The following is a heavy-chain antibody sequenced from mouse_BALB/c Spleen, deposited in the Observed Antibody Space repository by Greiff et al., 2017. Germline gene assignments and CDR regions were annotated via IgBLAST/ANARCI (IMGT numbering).Heavy chain of an antibody. CDR2: INPYNGDT. D-gene: IGHD1-2*01. V-gene: IGHV1-20*02. CDR1: GYSFTGYF. Sequence: VQLQQSGPELVKPGASVKISCKASGYSFTGYFMNWVMQSHGKSLEWIGRINPYNGDTFYNQKFKGKATLTVDKSSSTAHMELRSLASEDSAVYYCAIGFITTATEFAYWGQGTLVTVSA. CDR3: AIGFITTATEFAY. J-gene: IGHJ3*01.